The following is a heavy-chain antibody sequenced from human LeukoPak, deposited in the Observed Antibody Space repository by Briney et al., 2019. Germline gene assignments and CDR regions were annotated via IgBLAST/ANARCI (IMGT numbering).Heavy chain of an antibody. CDR1: GGSFGNYY. CDR3: ARTMTYYDFWSGSTKGWFDP. CDR2: INRSGTT. V-gene: IGHV4-34*01. Sequence: SETLSLTCGVSGGSFGNYYWSWIRQPPGKGLEWTGEINRSGTTNYNPSLKSRVTISVDTSKNQFSLKLSSVTAADTAVYYCARTMTYYDFWSGSTKGWFDPWGQGTLVTVSS. D-gene: IGHD3-3*01. J-gene: IGHJ5*02.